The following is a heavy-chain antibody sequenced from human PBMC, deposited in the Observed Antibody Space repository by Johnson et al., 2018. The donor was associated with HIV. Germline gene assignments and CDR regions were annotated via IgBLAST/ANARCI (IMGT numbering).Heavy chain of an antibody. CDR1: GFTFSNAW. CDR3: TTTSSSGYTNSYAFDV. V-gene: IGHV3-15*01. CDR2: IKSKTDGGTT. Sequence: VQLVESGGGLVKPVGSLRVSCAASGFTFSNAWMSWVRQAPGKGLEWVSRIKSKTDGGTTDYAAPVKGRFSISRDYSKNTLYLQMNSLKTEDTAVYYCTTTSSSGYTNSYAFDVWGQGTMVTVSS. D-gene: IGHD6-6*01. J-gene: IGHJ3*01.